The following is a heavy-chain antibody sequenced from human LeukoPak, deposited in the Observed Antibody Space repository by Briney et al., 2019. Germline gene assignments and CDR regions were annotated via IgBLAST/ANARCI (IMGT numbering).Heavy chain of an antibody. V-gene: IGHV1-8*01. D-gene: IGHD2-2*01. CDR2: MNPNSGNT. CDR1: GYTFTSYD. J-gene: IGHJ6*03. CDR3: ARARGYCSSTSCCYMDV. Sequence: GASVKVSCKASGYTFTSYDINWVRQATGQGLEWMGWMNPNSGNTGYAQKFQGRVTMTRNTSISTAYMELSSLRSEDTAMYYCARARGYCSSTSCCYMDVWGKGTTVTVPS.